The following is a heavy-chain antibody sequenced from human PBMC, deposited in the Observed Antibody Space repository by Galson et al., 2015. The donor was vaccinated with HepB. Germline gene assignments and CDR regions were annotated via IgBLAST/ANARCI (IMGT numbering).Heavy chain of an antibody. CDR2: INPSGGST. CDR1: GYTFTSYY. Sequence: SVKVSCKASGYTFTSYYMHWVRQAPGQGLEWMGIINPSGGSTSYAQKFQGRVTMTRDTSTSTVYMEPSSLRSEDTAVYYCARGSVRGGGKPLAEDFDYWGQGTLVTVSS. J-gene: IGHJ4*02. V-gene: IGHV1-46*03. D-gene: IGHD4-23*01. CDR3: ARGSVRGGGKPLAEDFDY.